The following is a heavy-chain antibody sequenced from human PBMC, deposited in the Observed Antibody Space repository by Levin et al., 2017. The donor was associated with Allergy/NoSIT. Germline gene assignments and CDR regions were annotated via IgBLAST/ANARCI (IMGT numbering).Heavy chain of an antibody. D-gene: IGHD3-22*01. CDR3: VRARGLYDISGYPIGWIDP. CDR1: GGSVSSGDYY. V-gene: IGHV4-30-4*01. CDR2: IYYSGSV. Sequence: PSETLSLTCTVSGGSVSSGDYYWSWIRQPPGKGLEWIGYIYYSGSVYYNPSLKSRLTISIDTSRNHFSLKLSSVTAADTAIYYCVRARGLYDISGYPIGWIDPWGQGTLVTVSS. J-gene: IGHJ5*02.